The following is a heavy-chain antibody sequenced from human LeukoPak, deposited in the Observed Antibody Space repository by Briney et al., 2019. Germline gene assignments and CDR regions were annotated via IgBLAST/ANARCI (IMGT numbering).Heavy chain of an antibody. Sequence: GGSLRLSCAASGFTFSSYAMSWVRQAPGKGLEWVSAISGSGGSTYYADSVKGRFTISRDNSKNTLYLQMNSLRAEDTAVYYCAKVAPIAAQVHYYFDYWGQGTLVTVSS. J-gene: IGHJ4*02. D-gene: IGHD6-6*01. CDR3: AKVAPIAAQVHYYFDY. CDR1: GFTFSSYA. CDR2: ISGSGGST. V-gene: IGHV3-23*01.